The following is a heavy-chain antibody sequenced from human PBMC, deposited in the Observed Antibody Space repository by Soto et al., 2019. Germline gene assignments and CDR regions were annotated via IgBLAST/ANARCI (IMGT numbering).Heavy chain of an antibody. J-gene: IGHJ6*02. CDR1: GIPVSSNY. V-gene: IGHV3-53*04. D-gene: IGHD3-16*01. CDR2: LHSGGDT. CDR3: ARDLAMDV. Sequence: PGGSLRLSCAASGIPVSSNYMTWVRQAPGKGLEWVSVLHSGGDTYYANSVKGRFTISRHDSTNTLFLQMNSLRSEDTAVYYCARDLAMDVWGQGTTVTVSS.